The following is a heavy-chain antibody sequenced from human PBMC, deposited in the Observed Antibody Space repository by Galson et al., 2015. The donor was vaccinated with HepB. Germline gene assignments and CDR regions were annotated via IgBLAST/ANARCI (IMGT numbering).Heavy chain of an antibody. CDR3: ARDLAAGTRG. CDR2: IIPIFGIA. Sequence: CKASGGTFSSYAISWVRQAPGQGLEWMGGIIPIFGIANYAQKFQGRVTITADESTSTAYMELSSLRSEDTAVYYCARDLAAGTRGWGQGTLVTVSS. CDR1: GGTFSSYA. J-gene: IGHJ4*02. D-gene: IGHD6-13*01. V-gene: IGHV1-69*01.